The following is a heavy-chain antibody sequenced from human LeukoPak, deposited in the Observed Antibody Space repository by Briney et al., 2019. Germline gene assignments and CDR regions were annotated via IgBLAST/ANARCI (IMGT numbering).Heavy chain of an antibody. CDR3: AKDRNSVGSSCNY. V-gene: IGHV3-48*01. D-gene: IGHD6-6*01. CDR1: GFTFSSYS. Sequence: PGGSLRLSCAASGFTFSSYSMNWVRQAPGKGLEWVSYISSSSSTIYYADSVRGRFTISRDNSKNTLHLQMNSLRAEDTAVYYCAKDRNSVGSSCNYWGQGTLVTVSS. J-gene: IGHJ4*02. CDR2: ISSSSSTI.